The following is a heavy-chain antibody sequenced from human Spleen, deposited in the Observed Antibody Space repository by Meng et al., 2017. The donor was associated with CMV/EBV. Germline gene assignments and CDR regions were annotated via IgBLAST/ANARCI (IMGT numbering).Heavy chain of an antibody. D-gene: IGHD5-18*01. Sequence: QVQLTQGGAGLLKPSETLSFTCAVYGGSFSGYYWSWIRQPPGKGLEWIGEINHSGSTNYNPSLKSRVTISVDTSKNQFSLKLSSVTAADTAVYYCARDLSGYSYEYYFDYWGQGTLVTVSS. CDR1: GGSFSGYY. J-gene: IGHJ4*02. CDR3: ARDLSGYSYEYYFDY. CDR2: INHSGST. V-gene: IGHV4-34*01.